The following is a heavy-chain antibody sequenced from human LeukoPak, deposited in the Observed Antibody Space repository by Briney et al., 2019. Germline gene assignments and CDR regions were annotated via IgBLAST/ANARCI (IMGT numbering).Heavy chain of an antibody. J-gene: IGHJ4*02. Sequence: GGSLRLSCAASGFTFSRYAMSWVRQAPGKGLEWVSAIGGSGANPYYADSVKGRFTISRDNSKSTLSLQMNSLRAEDTAVYYCTKDSSVPFGITDWGQGTLVTVSS. CDR1: GFTFSRYA. CDR2: IGGSGANP. D-gene: IGHD5/OR15-5a*01. CDR3: TKDSSVPFGITD. V-gene: IGHV3-23*01.